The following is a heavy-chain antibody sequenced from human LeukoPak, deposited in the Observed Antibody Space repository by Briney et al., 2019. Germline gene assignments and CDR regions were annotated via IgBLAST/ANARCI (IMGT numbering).Heavy chain of an antibody. Sequence: ASVKVSCKASGYXFSGYYIHWVRQAPGQGLEWMGWINPNSGGTIYAQKFQGRVTMTRDTSISTAYMELSRLRSDDTAVYYCARIFCSSSSCYFFDYWGQGTLVTVS. V-gene: IGHV1-2*02. CDR3: ARIFCSSSSCYFFDY. CDR1: GYXFSGYY. D-gene: IGHD2-2*01. CDR2: INPNSGGT. J-gene: IGHJ4*02.